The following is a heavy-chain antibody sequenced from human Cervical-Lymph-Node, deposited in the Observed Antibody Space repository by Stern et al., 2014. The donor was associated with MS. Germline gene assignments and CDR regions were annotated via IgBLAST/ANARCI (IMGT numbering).Heavy chain of an antibody. Sequence: QVTLRESGPTVVKPTQTLTLTCSFSGFSLSTGGVAVGWIRQPPGKALEWLAVIYWDDDKRYSPSLKSRLTITKDTSKNQVVLTMANMDPVDTATYYCAHIAQWLVHDAFDIWGQGTMVTVSS. CDR3: AHIAQWLVHDAFDI. CDR1: GFSLSTGGVA. J-gene: IGHJ3*02. CDR2: IYWDDDK. V-gene: IGHV2-5*02. D-gene: IGHD6-19*01.